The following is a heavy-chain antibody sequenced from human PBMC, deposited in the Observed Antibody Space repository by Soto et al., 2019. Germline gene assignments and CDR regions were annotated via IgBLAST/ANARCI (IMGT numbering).Heavy chain of an antibody. J-gene: IGHJ6*02. CDR1: GGSFSGYY. CDR3: ARGEYSGYDFLSPPLYYGMDV. V-gene: IGHV4-34*01. CDR2: INHSGST. Sequence: QVQLQQWGAGLLKPSETLSLTCAVYGGSFSGYYWSWIRQPPGKGLEWIGDINHSGSTNYNPSLKSRVNLSVDTSKNQFSLKLSSVTAADKAVYYCARGEYSGYDFLSPPLYYGMDVWGQGTTVTVSS. D-gene: IGHD5-12*01.